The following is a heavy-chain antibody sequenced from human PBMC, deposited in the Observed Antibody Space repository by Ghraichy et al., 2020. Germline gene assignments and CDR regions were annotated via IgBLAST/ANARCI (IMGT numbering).Heavy chain of an antibody. V-gene: IGHV3-7*01. J-gene: IGHJ4*02. Sequence: GGSLRLSCAASGFTFSGYWMSWVRQAPGKGLEWVANIKKDGSEKYYVDSAKGRFTISRDNAKNSLYLQMNSLRAEDTAVYYCARDLGSGWYFDYWGQGTLVTVSS. CDR2: IKKDGSEK. D-gene: IGHD6-19*01. CDR3: ARDLGSGWYFDY. CDR1: GFTFSGYW.